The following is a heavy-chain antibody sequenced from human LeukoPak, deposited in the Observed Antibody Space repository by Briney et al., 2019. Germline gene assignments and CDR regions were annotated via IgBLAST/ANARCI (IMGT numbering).Heavy chain of an antibody. D-gene: IGHD2-15*01. V-gene: IGHV4-38-2*02. J-gene: IGHJ6*03. CDR3: GRDALVGYFSYYYMDV. CDR2: IYHSGST. Sequence: PSETLSLICTVSGYSISSGYYWGWIRQPPGKGLEWIGSIYHSGSTYYNPSLKSRVTISVDTAKNQFSLKLSSVTAADTAVYYCGRDALVGYFSYYYMDVWGKGTTVTVSS. CDR1: GYSISSGYY.